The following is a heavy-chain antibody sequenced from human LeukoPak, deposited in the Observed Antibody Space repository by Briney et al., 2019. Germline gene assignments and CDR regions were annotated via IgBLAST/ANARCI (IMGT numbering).Heavy chain of an antibody. CDR2: IYHSGLT. V-gene: IGHV4-4*02. D-gene: IGHD6-25*01. Sequence: SETLPLACAVSGGSISSSHGWSWVRQPPGKGLEWIGEIYHSGLTNYNPSLKSRVTISIDKSNKQFSLKLSSVTAADTAVYYCARDGDTSGWTPRGNWFDPWGQGTLVTVSS. CDR1: GGSISSSHG. J-gene: IGHJ5*02. CDR3: ARDGDTSGWTPRGNWFDP.